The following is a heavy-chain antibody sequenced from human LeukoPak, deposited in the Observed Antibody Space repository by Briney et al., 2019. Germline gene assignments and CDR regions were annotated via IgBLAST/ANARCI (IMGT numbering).Heavy chain of an antibody. CDR2: ISAYNGNT. Sequence: GASVKVSCKASGYTFTSYGISWVRQAPGQGLEWMGWISAYNGNTNYAQKLQGRVTMTTDTSTSTAYMELRSLRSEDTAVYYCATLYSSSWSYYFDYWGQGTLVTVSS. D-gene: IGHD6-13*01. CDR1: GYTFTSYG. J-gene: IGHJ4*02. CDR3: ATLYSSSWSYYFDY. V-gene: IGHV1-18*01.